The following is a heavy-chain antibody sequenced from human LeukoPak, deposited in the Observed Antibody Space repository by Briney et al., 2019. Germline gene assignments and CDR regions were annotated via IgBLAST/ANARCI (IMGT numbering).Heavy chain of an antibody. CDR3: AREECSGGVNCGPFDY. V-gene: IGHV4-59*01. J-gene: IGHJ4*02. CDR1: GGSISSNY. Sequence: PSETLSLTCTVSGGSISSNYWSWIRQPPGKGLEWIGYIYYSGSTNYTPSLKSRVTISIDTSKNQFSLKLSSVTAADTAVYYCAREECSGGVNCGPFDYWGQGTLVT. D-gene: IGHD2-15*01. CDR2: IYYSGST.